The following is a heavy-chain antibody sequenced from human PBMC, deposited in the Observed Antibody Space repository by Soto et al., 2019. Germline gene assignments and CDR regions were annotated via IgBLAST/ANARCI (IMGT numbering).Heavy chain of an antibody. D-gene: IGHD2-8*02. Sequence: ETLSLTCTVSGGSVSSGSYYWSWIRQPPGKGLEWIGYIYYRGSTNYNPFLKSRVTISVDTSKNQFSLRLSSVTAADMAVYYCARDKITGLFDYWGQGTLVTVSS. J-gene: IGHJ4*02. CDR3: ARDKITGLFDY. CDR2: IYYRGST. V-gene: IGHV4-61*01. CDR1: GGSVSSGSYY.